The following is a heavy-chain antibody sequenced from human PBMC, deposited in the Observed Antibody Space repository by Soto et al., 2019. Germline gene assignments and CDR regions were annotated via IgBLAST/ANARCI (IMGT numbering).Heavy chain of an antibody. CDR3: AHSFYHYDNSGHYTCSYFDL. CDR1: GFSLETSGMG. J-gene: IGHJ2*01. V-gene: IGHV2-5*02. D-gene: IGHD3-22*01. CDR2: IYWDDDK. Sequence: QITLKESGPTLVKPTQTLTLTCTFSGFSLETSGMGMSWIRQPPGKALEWLALIYWDDDKRYSPSLKNRLTITKDTSKHQLVLTLTNVDPVDTATYYCAHSFYHYDNSGHYTCSYFDLWGRGTLVTVSS.